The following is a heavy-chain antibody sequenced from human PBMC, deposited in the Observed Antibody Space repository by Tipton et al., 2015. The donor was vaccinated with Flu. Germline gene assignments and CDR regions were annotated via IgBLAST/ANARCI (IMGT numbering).Heavy chain of an antibody. CDR2: INHSGST. Sequence: GLVKPSETLSLTCAVYGGSFSGYYWSWIRQPPGKGLEWIGEINHSGSTNYNSSRKSRVTISVDTSKNQFSLKLSSVTAADTAVYSCASGATVVTPRVVYFDNWGQGSLVTVSS. CDR1: GGSFSGYY. V-gene: IGHV4-34*01. D-gene: IGHD4-23*01. J-gene: IGHJ4*02. CDR3: ASGATVVTPRVVYFDN.